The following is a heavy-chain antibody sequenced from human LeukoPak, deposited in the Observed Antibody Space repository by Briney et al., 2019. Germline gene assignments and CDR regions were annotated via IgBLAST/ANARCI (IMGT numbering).Heavy chain of an antibody. Sequence: GGSLRLSCAASGFTFSSYSMNWVRQAPGKGLEWVSYISSSSSTIYYADSVKGRFTTSRDNAKNSLYLQLNSLRAEDTAVYYCARDLENTAMAYGGYYFDYWGQGTLVTVSS. D-gene: IGHD5-18*01. CDR1: GFTFSSYS. V-gene: IGHV3-48*01. J-gene: IGHJ4*02. CDR2: ISSSSSTI. CDR3: ARDLENTAMAYGGYYFDY.